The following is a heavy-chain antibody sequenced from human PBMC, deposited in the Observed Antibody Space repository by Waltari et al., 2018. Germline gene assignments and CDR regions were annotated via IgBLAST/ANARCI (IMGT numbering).Heavy chain of an antibody. CDR1: GGSISSCSYY. J-gene: IGHJ5*02. CDR2: ISYSGTT. Sequence: QLQLQESGPGLVKPSETLSLTCTVSGGSISSCSYYWGRIRQHQGKGLESIGYISYSGTTYYNLSLKSRVTMSVDTSRDQYSMSLRSVAAADTAVYYCARYYGNGEGWLDPWGQGTLVTVSS. CDR3: ARYYGNGEGWLDP. D-gene: IGHD3-3*01. V-gene: IGHV4-39*07.